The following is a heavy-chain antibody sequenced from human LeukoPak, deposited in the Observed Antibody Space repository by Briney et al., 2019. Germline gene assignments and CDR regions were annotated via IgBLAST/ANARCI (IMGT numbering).Heavy chain of an antibody. Sequence: ASVKVSCKASGYTFTGYYMHWVRQAPGQGLEWKGWINPNSGGTNYAQKFQGRVTMTRDTSISTAYMELSRLRSDDTAVYYCARGANYYDSSGYLFDTDYWGQGTLVTVSS. CDR3: ARGANYYDSSGYLFDTDY. CDR2: INPNSGGT. CDR1: GYTFTGYY. V-gene: IGHV1-2*02. D-gene: IGHD3-22*01. J-gene: IGHJ4*02.